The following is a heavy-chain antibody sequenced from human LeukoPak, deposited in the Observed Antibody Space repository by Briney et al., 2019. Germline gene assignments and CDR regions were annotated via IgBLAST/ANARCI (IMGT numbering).Heavy chain of an antibody. V-gene: IGHV4-4*02. Sequence: SGTLSLTCAVSGGSISSSNWWSWVRQPPGKGLEWIGEIYHSGSTNYNPSLKSRVTISVDKSKNQFSLKLSSVTAAGTAVYYCARDLLPGIAVAGLGYWGQGTLVTVSS. CDR1: GGSISSSNW. CDR2: IYHSGST. J-gene: IGHJ4*02. CDR3: ARDLLPGIAVAGLGY. D-gene: IGHD6-19*01.